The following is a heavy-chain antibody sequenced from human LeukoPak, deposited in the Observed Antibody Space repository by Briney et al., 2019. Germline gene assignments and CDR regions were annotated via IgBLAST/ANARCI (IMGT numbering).Heavy chain of an antibody. J-gene: IGHJ5*02. CDR3: AREGRQSFGVVIGWFDP. CDR1: GYTFTSYG. D-gene: IGHD3-3*01. V-gene: IGHV1-18*01. Sequence: ASVKVSCKASGYTFTSYGISWVRRAPGQGLEWMGWVSAYNGNTNHAQKLQGRVTMTTDTSTSTAYMELRSLRSDDTAVYYCAREGRQSFGVVIGWFDPWGQGTLVTVSS. CDR2: VSAYNGNT.